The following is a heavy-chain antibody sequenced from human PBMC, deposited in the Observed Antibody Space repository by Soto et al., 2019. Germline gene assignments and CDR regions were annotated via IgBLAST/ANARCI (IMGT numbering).Heavy chain of an antibody. D-gene: IGHD6-19*01. V-gene: IGHV4-59*01. J-gene: IGHJ4*02. CDR2: IFYSGYT. CDR1: GGSITNYH. Sequence: SETLSLTCTVSGGSITNYHWIWVRQPPGKGLELIGFIFYSGYTNYGPSLKSRVTISVDTSKNQFSLNLSSVTAADTAFFYCARLTKYSSGWSTFDYWGPGTLVTVSS. CDR3: ARLTKYSSGWSTFDY.